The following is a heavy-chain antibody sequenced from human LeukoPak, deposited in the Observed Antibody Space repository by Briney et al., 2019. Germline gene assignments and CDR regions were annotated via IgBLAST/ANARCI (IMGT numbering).Heavy chain of an antibody. J-gene: IGHJ6*02. Sequence: ASVKVSCKASGYTFTGYYMHWVRQAPGQGLEWMGRINPNSGGTNYAQKFQGRVTMTGDTSISTAYMELSRLRSDDTAVYYCARFRGYYFHYGMDVWGQGTTVTVSS. CDR3: ARFRGYYFHYGMDV. CDR2: INPNSGGT. CDR1: GYTFTGYY. V-gene: IGHV1-2*06.